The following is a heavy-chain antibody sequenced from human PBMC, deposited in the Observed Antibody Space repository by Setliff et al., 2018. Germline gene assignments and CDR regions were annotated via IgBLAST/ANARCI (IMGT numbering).Heavy chain of an antibody. Sequence: SVQVSCKSSGGTFSSSGITWVRQAPGQGLQWLGRFIPILGATNYAQNFQGRVTITADESTSTGYMELRSLRSDDTAVYYCARELRSPYWHLGSWGQGTQVTVSS. CDR1: GGTFSSSG. CDR3: ARELRSPYWHLGS. J-gene: IGHJ5*01. CDR2: FIPILGAT. D-gene: IGHD3-16*01. V-gene: IGHV1-69*13.